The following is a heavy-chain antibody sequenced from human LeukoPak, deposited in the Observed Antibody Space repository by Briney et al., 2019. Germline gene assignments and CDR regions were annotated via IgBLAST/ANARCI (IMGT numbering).Heavy chain of an antibody. J-gene: IGHJ4*02. D-gene: IGHD3-22*01. CDR2: IIPIFGIA. CDR3: ARDSFYYDSSDPSHFDY. CDR1: GGTFSSYA. V-gene: IGHV1-69*04. Sequence: SVKVSCKASGGTFSSYAISWVRQAPGQGLEWMGRIIPIFGIANYAQKFQGRVTITADKSTSTAYMELSSLRTEDTAVYYCARDSFYYDSSDPSHFDYWGQGTLVTVSS.